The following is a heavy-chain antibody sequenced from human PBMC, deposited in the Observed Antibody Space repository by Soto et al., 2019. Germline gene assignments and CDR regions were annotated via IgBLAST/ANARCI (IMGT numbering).Heavy chain of an antibody. CDR1: GGSISSYY. J-gene: IGHJ6*03. Sequence: SETLSLTCTVSGGSISSYYWSWIRQPPGKGLEWIGCIYYSGSTNYNPSLKSRVTISVDTSKNQFSLKLSSVTAADTAVYYCARDRGPNDLWSGYYPYYYYYYMDVWGKGTTVTVSS. CDR3: ARDRGPNDLWSGYYPYYYYYYMDV. D-gene: IGHD3-3*01. V-gene: IGHV4-59*01. CDR2: IYYSGST.